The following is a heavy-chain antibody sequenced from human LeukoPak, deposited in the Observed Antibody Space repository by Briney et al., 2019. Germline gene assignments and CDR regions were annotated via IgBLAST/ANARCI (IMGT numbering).Heavy chain of an antibody. V-gene: IGHV1-2*02. CDR2: INPNSGGT. Sequence: ASVKVSCKASGYTFTGCYMHWVRQAPGQGLEWMGWINPNSGGTNYAQEFQGRVTMTRDTSISTAYMELSRLRSDDTAVYYCARGITMVRAVYYCYYMDVWGKGTTVTISS. CDR3: ARGITMVRAVYYCYYMDV. CDR1: GYTFTGCY. D-gene: IGHD3-10*01. J-gene: IGHJ6*03.